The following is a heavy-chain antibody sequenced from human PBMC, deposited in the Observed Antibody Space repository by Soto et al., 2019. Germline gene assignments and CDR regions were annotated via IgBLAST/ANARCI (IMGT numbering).Heavy chain of an antibody. D-gene: IGHD5-18*01. J-gene: IGHJ5*02. Sequence: QVQLQESGPGLVKPSETLSLTCTVSGGSVSSGSYYWSWIRQPPGKGLEWIGYIYYSGSTNYNPSLKSRVTISGDTSKNQFSLKLSSVTAADTAVYYCARGVPYTYGYVSWFDPWGQGTLVTVSS. CDR1: GGSVSSGSYY. CDR3: ARGVPYTYGYVSWFDP. V-gene: IGHV4-61*01. CDR2: IYYSGST.